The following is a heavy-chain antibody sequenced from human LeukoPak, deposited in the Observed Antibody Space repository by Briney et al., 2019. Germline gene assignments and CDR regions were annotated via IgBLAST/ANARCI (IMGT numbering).Heavy chain of an antibody. V-gene: IGHV4-34*01. CDR3: ARGGGSHGWFDP. J-gene: IGHJ5*02. Sequence: SETLSLTCAVYGGSFSGYYWSWIRQPPGKGLEWIGETNHSGSTDYNPSLKSRVTISVDTSKNQFSLKLSSVTAADTAVYYCARGGGSHGWFDPWGQGTLVTVSS. D-gene: IGHD3-16*01. CDR1: GGSFSGYY. CDR2: TNHSGST.